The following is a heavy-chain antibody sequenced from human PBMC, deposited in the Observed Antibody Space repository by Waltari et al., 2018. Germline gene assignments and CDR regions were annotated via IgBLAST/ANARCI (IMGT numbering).Heavy chain of an antibody. CDR2: ISYDGSNK. Sequence: QVQLVESGGGVVQPGRSLRLSCAASGFTFSSYAMHWVRQAPGKGLEWVAVISYDGSNKYYADSVKGRFTISRDNSKNTLYLQMNSLRAEDTAVYYCASTIVATGGMDVWGQGTTVTVSS. J-gene: IGHJ6*02. CDR3: ASTIVATGGMDV. D-gene: IGHD5-12*01. V-gene: IGHV3-30-3*01. CDR1: GFTFSSYA.